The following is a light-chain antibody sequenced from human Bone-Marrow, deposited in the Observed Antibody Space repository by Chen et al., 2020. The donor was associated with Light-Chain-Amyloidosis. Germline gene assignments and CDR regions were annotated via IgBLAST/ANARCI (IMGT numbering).Light chain of an antibody. V-gene: IGLV1-40*01. CDR2: CNN. CDR1: SSNIAAHYE. CDR3: QSDDISLGAWV. Sequence: QSVLPQPPSVSGAPGQRVTIPCTVSSSNIAAHYEVHWYQQLPGTAPKLLIYCNNNRPSGVPARFSGSKSGSSASLAITGLQAEDEADYDCQSDDISLGAWVFGGGTKLTVL. J-gene: IGLJ3*02.